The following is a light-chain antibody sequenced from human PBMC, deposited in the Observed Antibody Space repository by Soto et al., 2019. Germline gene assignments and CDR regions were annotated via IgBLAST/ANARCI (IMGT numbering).Light chain of an antibody. CDR1: SSNIGAGFD. V-gene: IGLV1-40*01. Sequence: QSALTQSPSVSGAPGQRVSISCTGTSSNIGAGFDVHWYQQLPATAPKLLIYGNNNRPSGVPDRFSGSKSGTSASLAIPGLPAEDEADYYCQSYDTSLSGGSVFGTGTKLTVL. CDR2: GNN. CDR3: QSYDTSLSGGSV. J-gene: IGLJ1*01.